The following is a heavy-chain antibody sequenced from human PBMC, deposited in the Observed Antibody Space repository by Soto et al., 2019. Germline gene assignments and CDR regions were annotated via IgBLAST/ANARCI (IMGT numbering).Heavy chain of an antibody. J-gene: IGHJ5*02. CDR3: AHKLTVVPAATSTWFDP. V-gene: IGHV2-5*02. CDR2: IYWDDDK. Sequence: QITLKESGPTLVKPTQTLTLTCTFSGFSLSSSGEGVAWIRQPPGKALEWLALIYWDDDKRYSPSLKSRLTITKDTSKRQVVLTMTNMDPVDTGTCYCAHKLTVVPAATSTWFDPWGQGTLVTVSS. CDR1: GFSLSSSGEG. D-gene: IGHD2-15*01.